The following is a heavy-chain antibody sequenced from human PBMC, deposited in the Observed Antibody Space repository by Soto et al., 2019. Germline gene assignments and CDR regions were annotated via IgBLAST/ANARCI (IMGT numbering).Heavy chain of an antibody. Sequence: GRSLRLSFAASGFTFSSYGMHWVRQSPGKGLEWAAVISYDGSNKYYADSVKGRFTISRDNSKNTLYLQMNSLRAEDTAVYYCAKEGGYSYGSYYYYYGMDVWGQGTTVTVSS. CDR3: AKEGGYSYGSYYYYYGMDV. J-gene: IGHJ6*02. CDR1: GFTFSSYG. D-gene: IGHD5-18*01. V-gene: IGHV3-30*18. CDR2: ISYDGSNK.